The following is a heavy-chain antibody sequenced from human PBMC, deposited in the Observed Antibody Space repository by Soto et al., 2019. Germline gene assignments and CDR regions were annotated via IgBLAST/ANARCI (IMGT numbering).Heavy chain of an antibody. CDR2: LGAADDP. D-gene: IGHD2-15*01. V-gene: IGHV3-13*05. CDR1: GFTLSAYD. Sequence: PGESLKISCAASGFTLSAYDMHWVRQAEGKGLEWVSALGAADDPYYLVSVKGRFTISRENAKNSLYLQMNNLRAGDTAVYYCARAYSGRLPRRADYYYAMDVWGQGTTVTVS. J-gene: IGHJ6*02. CDR3: ARAYSGRLPRRADYYYAMDV.